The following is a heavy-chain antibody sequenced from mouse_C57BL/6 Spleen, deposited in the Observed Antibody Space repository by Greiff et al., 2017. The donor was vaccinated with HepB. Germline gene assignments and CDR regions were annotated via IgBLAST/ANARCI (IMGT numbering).Heavy chain of an antibody. V-gene: IGHV1-52*01. CDR3: ARGGDYDRFAY. J-gene: IGHJ3*01. CDR2: IDPSDSET. CDR1: GYTFTSYW. Sequence: QVQLQQPGAELVRPGSSVKLSCKASGYTFTSYWMHWVKQRPIQGLEWIGNIDPSDSETHYNQKFKDKATLTVDKSSSTAYMQLSSLTSEDSAVYYGARGGDYDRFAYWGQGTLVTVSA. D-gene: IGHD2-4*01.